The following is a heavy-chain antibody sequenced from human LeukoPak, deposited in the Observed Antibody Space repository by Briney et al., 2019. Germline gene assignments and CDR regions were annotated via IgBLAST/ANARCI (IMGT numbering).Heavy chain of an antibody. CDR2: ISSSGSTI. J-gene: IGHJ6*02. D-gene: IGHD2-2*01. CDR1: GFTFSDYY. Sequence: GGSLRLSCAASGFTFSDYYMSWIRQAPGKGLEWVSYISSSGSTIYYADSVKGRFTISRDNAKNSLYLQMNSLRAEDTAVYYCARVSKVYYYYGMDVWGQGTRVTVSS. V-gene: IGHV3-11*01. CDR3: ARVSKVYYYYGMDV.